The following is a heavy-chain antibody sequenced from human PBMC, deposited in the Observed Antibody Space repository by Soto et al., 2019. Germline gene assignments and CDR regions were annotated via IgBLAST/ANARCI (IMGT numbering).Heavy chain of an antibody. CDR1: GFTFSSYG. J-gene: IGHJ4*02. D-gene: IGHD3-10*02. CDR2: ISYDGTNK. Sequence: GGSLRLSCAASGFTFSSYGMHWVRQAPGKGLEWVAVISYDGTNKYYADSVKGRFTISRDNSKNTLYLQMNSLRAEDTAVYYCAKVRFTMYYFDYWGQGTLVTVSS. CDR3: AKVRFTMYYFDY. V-gene: IGHV3-30*18.